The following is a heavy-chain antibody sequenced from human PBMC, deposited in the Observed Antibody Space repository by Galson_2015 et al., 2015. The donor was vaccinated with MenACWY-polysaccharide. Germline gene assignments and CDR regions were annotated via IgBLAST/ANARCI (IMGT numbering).Heavy chain of an antibody. V-gene: IGHV1-2*02. CDR3: ARGGGRYNVDY. D-gene: IGHD1-14*01. J-gene: IGHJ4*02. Sequence: SVKVSCKAPGYTFTACYIHWVRQAPGQGLEWMGWINPNGGGTHYEQKYPARVTMTMDTSVTTAYMELSRLSSEDTAVYYCARGGGRYNVDYWGQGTLVTVSS. CDR1: GYTFTACY. CDR2: INPNGGGT.